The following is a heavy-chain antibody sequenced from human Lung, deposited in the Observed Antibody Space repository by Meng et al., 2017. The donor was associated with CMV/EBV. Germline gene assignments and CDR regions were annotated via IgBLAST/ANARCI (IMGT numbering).Heavy chain of an antibody. D-gene: IGHD4-11*01. CDR3: ARSSSTVFWFDP. V-gene: IGHV4-38-2*02. CDR2: IYHSGST. J-gene: IGHJ5*02. CDR1: GYSISSGYY. Sequence: LXCTVSGYSISSGYYWGWIRQPPGKGLEWIGSIYHSGSTYYNPSLKSRVTISVDTSKNQFSLKVSSVTAADTAVYHCARSSSTVFWFDPWAQGTLVTVSS.